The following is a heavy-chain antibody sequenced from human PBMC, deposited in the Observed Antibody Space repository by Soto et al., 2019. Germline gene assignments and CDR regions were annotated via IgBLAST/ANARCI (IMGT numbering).Heavy chain of an antibody. CDR2: TYYRSKWYN. V-gene: IGHV6-1*01. Sequence: SQTLSLTCAISGDSVSSNSAAWNWIRQSPSRGLEWLGRTYYRSKWYNDYVVSVKSRITINPDTSKNQFSLQLNSVTPEDTAVYYCARGKTIYYYDSSGAGAFDIWGQGTMVTVSS. J-gene: IGHJ3*02. D-gene: IGHD3-22*01. CDR3: ARGKTIYYYDSSGAGAFDI. CDR1: GDSVSSNSAA.